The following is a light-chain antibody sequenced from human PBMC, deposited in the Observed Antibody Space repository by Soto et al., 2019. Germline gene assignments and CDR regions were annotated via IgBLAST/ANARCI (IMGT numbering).Light chain of an antibody. CDR1: QSVRIY. CDR3: QQRSSWPST. J-gene: IGKJ5*01. CDR2: GPS. Sequence: EIVLTQSPATLSLSPGERATLSCRASQSVRIYVAWYQQRPGQAPKLLISGPSNRATGIPARFSGSGSGTDFTLTISSPEPEDSAVCYCQQRSSWPSTFGQGTRLEIK. V-gene: IGKV3-11*01.